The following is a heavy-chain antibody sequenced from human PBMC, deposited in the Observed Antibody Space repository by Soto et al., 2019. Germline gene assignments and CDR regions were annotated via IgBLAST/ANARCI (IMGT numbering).Heavy chain of an antibody. CDR1: GGSISSGSYY. CDR3: ATLTGSENYYYYYGMDV. CDR2: IYYSGST. Sequence: PSETLSLTCTVSGGSISSGSYYWGWSRQPPGKGLEWIGSIYYSGSTYYNPSLKSRATISVDTSKNQFSLKLSSVTAADTAVYYCATLTGSENYYYYYGMDVWGQGTTVTVSS. V-gene: IGHV4-39*01. J-gene: IGHJ6*02. D-gene: IGHD3-9*01.